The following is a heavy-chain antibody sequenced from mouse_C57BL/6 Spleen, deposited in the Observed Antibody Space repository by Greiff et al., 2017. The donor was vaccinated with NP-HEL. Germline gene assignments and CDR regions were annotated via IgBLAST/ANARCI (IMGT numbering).Heavy chain of an antibody. V-gene: IGHV5-6*01. D-gene: IGHD1-1*01. Sequence: EVQLQQSGGDLVKPGGSLKLSCAASGFTFSSYGMSWVRQTPDKRLEWVATISSGGSYTYYPDSVKGRFTISRDNAKNTLYLQMSSLKSEDTAMYYCARHGSSPWFAYWGQGTLVTVSA. CDR1: GFTFSSYG. J-gene: IGHJ3*01. CDR2: ISSGGSYT. CDR3: ARHGSSPWFAY.